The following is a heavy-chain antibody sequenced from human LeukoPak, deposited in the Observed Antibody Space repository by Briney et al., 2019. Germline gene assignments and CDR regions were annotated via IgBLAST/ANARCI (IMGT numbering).Heavy chain of an antibody. Sequence: GGSLRLSCAASGFTISNYVVTWVRQSPGKGLEWVSGFSDNADSAYYADSVKGRFTISRDNAKNTVYLQMNSLRDEDTAVYYCAKPYGYYYYYVDVWGKGTTVTVSS. D-gene: IGHD4-17*01. CDR2: FSDNADSA. CDR3: AKPYGYYYYYVDV. J-gene: IGHJ6*03. V-gene: IGHV3-23*01. CDR1: GFTISNYV.